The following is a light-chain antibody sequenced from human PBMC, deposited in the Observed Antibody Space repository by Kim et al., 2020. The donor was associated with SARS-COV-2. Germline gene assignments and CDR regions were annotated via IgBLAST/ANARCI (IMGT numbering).Light chain of an antibody. J-gene: IGKJ2*01. CDR1: QSVSSN. CDR3: QQYNDWPYT. CDR2: GAS. Sequence: SGAPGEEATLSCRASQSVSSNLAWYQQKPGQAPRLLIYGASTRATGIPARFSGSGTGTELTLTISRLQSEDFAVYYCQQYNDWPYTCGQGTKLEI. V-gene: IGKV3-15*01.